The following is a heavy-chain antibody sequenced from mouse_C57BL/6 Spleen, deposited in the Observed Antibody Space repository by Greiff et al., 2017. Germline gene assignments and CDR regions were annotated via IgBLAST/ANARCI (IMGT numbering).Heavy chain of an antibody. J-gene: IGHJ2*01. Sequence: VQLQQPGAELVMPGASVKLSCKASGYTFTSYWMHWVKQRPGQGLEWIGEIDPSDSYTNYNQKFKGKSTLTVDKSSSTAYMQLSSLTTEDSAIYYCARLEIIYGTFDYWGQGTTLTVSS. CDR1: GYTFTSYW. CDR3: ARLEIIYGTFDY. CDR2: IDPSDSYT. V-gene: IGHV1-69*01. D-gene: IGHD1-1*01.